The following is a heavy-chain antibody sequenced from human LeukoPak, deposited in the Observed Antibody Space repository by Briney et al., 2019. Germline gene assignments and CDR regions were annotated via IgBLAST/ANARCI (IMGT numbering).Heavy chain of an antibody. CDR1: GFTFSSYA. CDR2: ISGSGGST. CDR3: AKEVRGGYGDHVGYFDY. J-gene: IGHJ4*02. D-gene: IGHD4-17*01. V-gene: IGHV3-23*01. Sequence: GGSLRLSCAASGFTFSSYAMSWVRQAPGKGLEWVSAISGSGGSTYYADSVKGRFTISRDNSKNTPYLQMNSLRAEDTAVYYCAKEVRGGYGDHVGYFDYWGQGTLVTVSS.